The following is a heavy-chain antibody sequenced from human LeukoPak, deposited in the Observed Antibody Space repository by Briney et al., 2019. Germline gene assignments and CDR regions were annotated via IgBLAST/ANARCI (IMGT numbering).Heavy chain of an antibody. V-gene: IGHV4-59*01. CDR2: IYYSGST. CDR1: GGSISSYY. Sequence: SETLSLTCTVSGGSISSYYWNWIRQPPGKRLEWIGYIYYSGSTNYNPSLKSRVTISVDTSKNQFSLKLSSVTAADTAVYYCARAARLSYYYYYYMDVWGKGTTVTVSS. D-gene: IGHD3-16*01. J-gene: IGHJ6*03. CDR3: ARAARLSYYYYYYMDV.